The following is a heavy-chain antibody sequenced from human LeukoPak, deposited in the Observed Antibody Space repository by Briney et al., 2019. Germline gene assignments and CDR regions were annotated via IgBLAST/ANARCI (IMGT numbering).Heavy chain of an antibody. CDR1: GGSISSYY. J-gene: IGHJ6*02. V-gene: IGHV4-59*01. CDR2: IYYSGST. D-gene: IGHD2-15*01. Sequence: PSETLSLTCTVSGGSISSYYWSWIRQPPGKGLEWIGYIYYSGSTNYNPSLKSRVTISVDTSKNQFSLKLSSVTAADTAVYYCATAGYCSGGSCPRDGMDVWGQGTTVTVSS. CDR3: ATAGYCSGGSCPRDGMDV.